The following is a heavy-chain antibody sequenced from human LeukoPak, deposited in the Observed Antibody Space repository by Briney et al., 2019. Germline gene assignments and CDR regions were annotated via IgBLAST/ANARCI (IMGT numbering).Heavy chain of an antibody. CDR2: ISTYNGNT. CDR3: ARDRRLIGFYFAFDI. J-gene: IGHJ3*02. CDR1: GYTFTDYG. Sequence: ASVKVSCKASGYTFTDYGIGWVRQAPGQGLEWMGWISTYNGNTDYAQKFQGRVIMTTDTSTSTAYMELRNLRSDDTAVYYCARDRRLIGFYFAFDIWGQGTMVTVSS. V-gene: IGHV1-18*01. D-gene: IGHD3-22*01.